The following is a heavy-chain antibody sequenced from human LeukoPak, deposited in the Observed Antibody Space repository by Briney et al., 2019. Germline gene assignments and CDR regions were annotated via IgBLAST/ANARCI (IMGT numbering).Heavy chain of an antibody. J-gene: IGHJ4*02. V-gene: IGHV1-18*04. CDR2: ISAYNGNT. D-gene: IGHD3-10*01. CDR3: ARDHGSGSWSY. Sequence: APVKVSCKASGYTFTGYYMHWVRQAPGQGLEWMGWISAYNGNTNYAQKLQGRVTMTTDTSTSTAYMELRSLRSDDTAVYYCARDHGSGSWSYWGQGTLVTVSS. CDR1: GYTFTGYY.